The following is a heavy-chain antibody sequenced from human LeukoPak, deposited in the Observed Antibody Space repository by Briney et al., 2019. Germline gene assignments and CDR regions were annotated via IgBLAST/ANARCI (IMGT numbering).Heavy chain of an antibody. Sequence: SETLSLTCTVSGGSISSYYWSWIRQPPGKGLEWIGYIYYSGSTNYNPSLKSRVTISVDTSKNQFSLKPSSVTAADTAVYYCARTPTGYSYAVNAFDIWGQGTMVTVSS. CDR3: ARTPTGYSYAVNAFDI. CDR2: IYYSGST. D-gene: IGHD5-18*01. V-gene: IGHV4-59*08. J-gene: IGHJ3*02. CDR1: GGSISSYY.